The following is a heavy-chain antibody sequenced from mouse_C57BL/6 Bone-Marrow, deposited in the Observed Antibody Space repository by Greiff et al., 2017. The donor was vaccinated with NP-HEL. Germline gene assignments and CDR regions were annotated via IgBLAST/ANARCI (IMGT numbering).Heavy chain of an antibody. CDR2: IWGGGST. CDR3: AKQNYYGSSPGFAY. D-gene: IGHD1-1*01. V-gene: IGHV2-9*01. J-gene: IGHJ3*01. Sequence: QVQLKESGPGLVAPSQSLSITCTVSGFSLTSYGVDWVRQPPGKGPEWLGVIWGGGSTNYNSALMSRLSISKDNSKSQVFLKMNSLQTDDTAMYYCAKQNYYGSSPGFAYWGQGTLVTVSA. CDR1: GFSLTSYG.